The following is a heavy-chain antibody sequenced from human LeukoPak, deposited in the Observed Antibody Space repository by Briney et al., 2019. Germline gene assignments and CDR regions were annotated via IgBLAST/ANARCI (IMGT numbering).Heavy chain of an antibody. J-gene: IGHJ6*02. D-gene: IGHD4-17*01. CDR1: GGSISSGGYY. CDR3: ARGGTVTTYQGAYYYYGMDV. V-gene: IGHV4-31*03. CDR2: IYYSGST. Sequence: PSQTLSLTCTVSGGSISSGGYYWSWIRQHPGKGLEWIGYIYYSGSTYYNPSLKSRVTISVDTSKNQFSLKLSSVTAADTAVYYCARGGTVTTYQGAYYYYGMDVWGQGTTVTVSS.